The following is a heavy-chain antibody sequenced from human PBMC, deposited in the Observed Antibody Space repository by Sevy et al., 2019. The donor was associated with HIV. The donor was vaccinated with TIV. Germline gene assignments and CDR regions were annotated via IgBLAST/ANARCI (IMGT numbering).Heavy chain of an antibody. CDR2: ISYDGSNK. Sequence: GGSLRLSCAASGFTFSSYGMHWVRQAPGKGLEWVAVISYDGSNKYYADSVKGRFSISRDNSKNTLYLQMNSLRAEDTAVYYCAKSPRWNGGDYFDYWGQGTLVTVSS. D-gene: IGHD1-1*01. J-gene: IGHJ4*02. CDR1: GFTFSSYG. CDR3: AKSPRWNGGDYFDY. V-gene: IGHV3-30*18.